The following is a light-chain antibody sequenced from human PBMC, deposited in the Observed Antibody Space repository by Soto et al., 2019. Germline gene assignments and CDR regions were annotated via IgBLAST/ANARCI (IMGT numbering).Light chain of an antibody. CDR2: DVS. Sequence: QSALTQPASVSGSPGQSITISCTGTSSDVGGYNYVSWYQQHPGKAPKLVIFDVSIRPSGVSNRFSGSKSGNTASLTISGVQAEEEADYYCSSYTSSSTNYVFGTGTKVTVL. V-gene: IGLV2-14*01. J-gene: IGLJ1*01. CDR1: SSDVGGYNY. CDR3: SSYTSSSTNYV.